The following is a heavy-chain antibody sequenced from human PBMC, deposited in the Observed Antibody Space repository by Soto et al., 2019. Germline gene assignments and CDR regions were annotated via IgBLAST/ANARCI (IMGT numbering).Heavy chain of an antibody. D-gene: IGHD3-3*02. V-gene: IGHV1-18*01. CDR1: GYTFTSYG. J-gene: IGHJ4*02. Sequence: QVQLVQSGAEVKKPGASVKVSCKASGYTFTSYGISWVRQAPGQGLEWMGWISAYNGNTNYAQKLQGRVTMTTDTSTSTADMELRSLRSHDTSVYSCARDMPFWDATSIRFDHWGQGTLVTVSS. CDR2: ISAYNGNT. CDR3: ARDMPFWDATSIRFDH.